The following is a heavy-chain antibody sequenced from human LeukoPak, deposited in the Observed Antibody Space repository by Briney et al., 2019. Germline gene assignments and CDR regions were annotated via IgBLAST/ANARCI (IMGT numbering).Heavy chain of an antibody. J-gene: IGHJ4*02. CDR3: ARHEATPTPFDY. V-gene: IGHV4-59*08. Sequence: SETLSLTCTVSGGSISSYYWSWIRQPPGKGLEWIGYIYYSGSTNYNPSLKSRVTISVDTSKNQFSLKLSSVTAADTAVYYCARHEATPTPFDYWGQGTLVTASS. D-gene: IGHD2-15*01. CDR2: IYYSGST. CDR1: GGSISSYY.